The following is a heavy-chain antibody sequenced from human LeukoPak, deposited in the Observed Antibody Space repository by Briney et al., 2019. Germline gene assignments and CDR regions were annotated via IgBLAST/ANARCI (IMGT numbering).Heavy chain of an antibody. CDR1: GGSISSYY. CDR3: ARGADYYDSSGYYPEPFDY. D-gene: IGHD3-22*01. J-gene: IGHJ4*02. V-gene: IGHV4-4*07. CDR2: IYTSGST. Sequence: SETLSLTCTVSGGSISSYYWSWIRQPAGKGLEWIGRIYTSGSTNYNPSLKSRVTMSVDTSKNQFSLKPSSVTAADTAVYYCARGADYYDSSGYYPEPFDYWGQGTLVTVSS.